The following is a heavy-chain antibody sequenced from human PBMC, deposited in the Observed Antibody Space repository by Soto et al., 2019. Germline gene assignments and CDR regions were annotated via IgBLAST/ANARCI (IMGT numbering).Heavy chain of an antibody. V-gene: IGHV1-69*13. Sequence: GASVKVSCKASGGTFSNSAISWVRQAPGQGLEWMGGIMPIFRTPDYAQKFQGRVTITADESTSTAYMELRSLRSDDTAVYYCARGYYYGSGRPTPGGMDVWGQGTTVTVSS. CDR2: IMPIFRTP. CDR1: GGTFSNSA. J-gene: IGHJ6*02. D-gene: IGHD3-10*01. CDR3: ARGYYYGSGRPTPGGMDV.